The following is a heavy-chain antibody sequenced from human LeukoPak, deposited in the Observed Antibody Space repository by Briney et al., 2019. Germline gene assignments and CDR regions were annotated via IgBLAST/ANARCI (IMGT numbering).Heavy chain of an antibody. Sequence: RTSETLSLTCAVYGGSFSGYYWSWIRQPPGKGLEWIGEINHSGSTNYNPSLKSRVTISVDTSKNQFSLKLSSVTAADTAVYYCARVPLSYYYDSSGYYERWGQGTLVTVSS. CDR3: ARVPLSYYYDSSGYYER. J-gene: IGHJ4*02. CDR2: INHSGST. V-gene: IGHV4-34*01. D-gene: IGHD3-22*01. CDR1: GGSFSGYY.